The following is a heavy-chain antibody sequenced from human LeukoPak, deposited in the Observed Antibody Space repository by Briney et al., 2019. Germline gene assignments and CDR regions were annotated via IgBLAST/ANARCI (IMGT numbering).Heavy chain of an antibody. CDR2: ISNTGSNT. J-gene: IGHJ6*03. V-gene: IGHV3-23*01. D-gene: IGHD3-3*01. CDR1: GFTFSGYA. Sequence: PGGSLRLSCATSGFTFSGYAVAWVRQAPGKGLEWVSSISNTGSNTYCADSVKGRFTISRDNSKNTLSLQMNSLTAEDTAVYYCAARRGYYHYMDVWGKGTTVTVSS. CDR3: AARRGYYHYMDV.